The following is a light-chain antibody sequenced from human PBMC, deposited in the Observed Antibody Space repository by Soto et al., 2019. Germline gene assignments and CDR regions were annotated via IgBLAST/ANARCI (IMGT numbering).Light chain of an antibody. CDR3: SSYGASSTL. V-gene: IGLV2-14*03. J-gene: IGLJ2*01. CDR1: SSDIGSYNY. Sequence: QSVLTQPASLSGSPGQSITISCTGTSSDIGSYNYVSWYQQHPGKAPKLMIFDVSYRPSGISDRLSGSKSGNTASLTISGLQPEDEADYYCSSYGASSTLFGGGTKLTVL. CDR2: DVS.